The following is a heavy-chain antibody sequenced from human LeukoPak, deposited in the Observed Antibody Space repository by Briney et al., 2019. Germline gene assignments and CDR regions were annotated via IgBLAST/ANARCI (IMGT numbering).Heavy chain of an antibody. Sequence: PGGSLRLSCAASGFTFSSYWMSWIRQAPGKELEWISYISSNSKYTKYADSVKGRFTISRDNAKKSLYLQMNSLRAEDTAVYYCARDNGNKYYFDYWGQGTLFTVSS. V-gene: IGHV3-11*05. CDR1: GFTFSSYW. CDR3: ARDNGNKYYFDY. D-gene: IGHD2-8*01. J-gene: IGHJ4*02. CDR2: ISSNSKYT.